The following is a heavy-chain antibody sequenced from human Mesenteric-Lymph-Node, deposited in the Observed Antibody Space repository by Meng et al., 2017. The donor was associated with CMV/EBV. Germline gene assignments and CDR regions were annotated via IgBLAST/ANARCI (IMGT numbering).Heavy chain of an antibody. CDR3: ARPLFGVVRLWDWYFDL. D-gene: IGHD3-3*01. V-gene: IGHV4-39*01. Sequence: ESLKISCTVSGGSISSSSYYWGWIRQPPGKGLEWIGSIYYSGSTYYNPSLKSRVTISVDTSKNQFSLKLSSVTAADTAVYYCARPLFGVVRLWDWYFDLWGRGTLVTVSS. CDR1: GGSISSSSYY. CDR2: IYYSGST. J-gene: IGHJ2*01.